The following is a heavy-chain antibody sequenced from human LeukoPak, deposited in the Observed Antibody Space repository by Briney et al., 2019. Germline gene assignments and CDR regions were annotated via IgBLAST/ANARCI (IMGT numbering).Heavy chain of an antibody. Sequence: GGSLRLSCAASGFTFSSYAMSWVRQAPGKGLEWVSAICGSGENTNYADSVEGRFTMSRDNSRNMLYLQMNSLRDEDTAKYYCAKTVSGSYSYQGGDYWGQGTLVTVSS. CDR1: GFTFSSYA. D-gene: IGHD3-16*02. J-gene: IGHJ4*02. V-gene: IGHV3-23*01. CDR2: ICGSGENT. CDR3: AKTVSGSYSYQGGDY.